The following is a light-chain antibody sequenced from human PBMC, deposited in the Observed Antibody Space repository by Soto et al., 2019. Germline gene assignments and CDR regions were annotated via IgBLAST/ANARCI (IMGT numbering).Light chain of an antibody. CDR2: DVS. V-gene: IGLV2-14*01. Sequence: QSALTQPASVSGSPGQSITISCTGTSSDVGGYNYVSWYQQLPGKAPKLMIYDVSNRPSGVSNRFSGSKSGNTASLTISGFQAEDEADYYCSSYTTSSTVAFGGGTKLTVL. CDR3: SSYTTSSTVA. CDR1: SSDVGGYNY. J-gene: IGLJ2*01.